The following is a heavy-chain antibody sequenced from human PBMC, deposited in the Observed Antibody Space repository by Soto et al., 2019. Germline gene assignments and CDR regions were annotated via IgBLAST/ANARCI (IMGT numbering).Heavy chain of an antibody. J-gene: IGHJ5*02. Sequence: GGSLRLSCAASGFTVSSNYMSWVRQAPGKGLEWVSVIGSGGSTYYADSVKGRFTISRDNSKNTPYLQMNSLRAEDTAMYYCARVNPPYPWGQGTLVTVSS. CDR2: IGSGGST. CDR1: GFTVSSNY. CDR3: ARVNPPYP. V-gene: IGHV3-53*01.